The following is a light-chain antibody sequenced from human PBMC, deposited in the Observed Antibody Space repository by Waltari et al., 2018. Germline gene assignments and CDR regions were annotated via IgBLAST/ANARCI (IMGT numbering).Light chain of an antibody. CDR3: SSYTSTITWV. CDR1: TSDVGGYNF. Sequence: QSALTQPASVSGSPGLSITISCTGTTSDVGGYNFVSWYHQYPVKAPKVVIYDVTKRPAGVSDSCSGSKAGNTASLTISGLQAEDEADYHCSSYTSTITWVFGGGTKLAVL. V-gene: IGLV2-14*03. J-gene: IGLJ3*02. CDR2: DVT.